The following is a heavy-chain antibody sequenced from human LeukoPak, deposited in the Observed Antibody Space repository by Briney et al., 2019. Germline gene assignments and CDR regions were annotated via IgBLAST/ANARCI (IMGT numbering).Heavy chain of an antibody. Sequence: SETLSLTCAVYGGSFRGYYWTWVRQSPGKGLECIGRIDDSGDTKYNPSLKSRVTISVDRSKNQFSLKLSSVTAADTAVYYCARGYRYYGMDVWGQGTTVTVSS. CDR2: IDDSGDT. V-gene: IGHV4-34*01. D-gene: IGHD3-16*02. CDR1: GGSFRGYY. CDR3: ARGYRYYGMDV. J-gene: IGHJ6*02.